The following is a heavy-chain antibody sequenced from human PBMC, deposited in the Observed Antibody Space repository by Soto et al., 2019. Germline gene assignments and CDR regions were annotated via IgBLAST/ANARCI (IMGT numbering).Heavy chain of an antibody. V-gene: IGHV3-21*01. CDR3: ARDLHSGRNY. CDR1: GFTFSSYS. Sequence: PGGSLRLSCAASGFTFSSYSMNWVRQAPGKGLEWVSSISSSSSYIYYADPVKGRFTISRDNAKNSLYLQMNSLRAEDTAVYYCARDLHSGRNYWGQGTLVTVSS. D-gene: IGHD6-19*01. CDR2: ISSSSSYI. J-gene: IGHJ4*02.